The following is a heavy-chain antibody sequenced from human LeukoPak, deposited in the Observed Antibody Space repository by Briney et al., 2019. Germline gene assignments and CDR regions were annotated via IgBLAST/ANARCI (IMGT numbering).Heavy chain of an antibody. CDR2: ISNSGTTI. CDR1: GFTFSSYA. Sequence: GGSLRLSCAASGFTFSSYAMSWVRQAPGKGLEWVSGISNSGTTIYYADSVKGRFTISRDNAKNSLYLQMNSLRAEDTAVYYCARETRVRWTDYWGQGILVTVSS. J-gene: IGHJ4*02. D-gene: IGHD5-24*01. V-gene: IGHV3-48*04. CDR3: ARETRVRWTDY.